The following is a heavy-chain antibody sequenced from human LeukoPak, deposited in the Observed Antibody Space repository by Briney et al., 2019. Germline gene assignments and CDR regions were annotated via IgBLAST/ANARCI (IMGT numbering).Heavy chain of an antibody. V-gene: IGHV3-30*17. CDR3: AKDEGTSRNSKIDPFDI. CDR1: GFTFSDHV. Sequence: GRSLRLSCAASGFTFSDHVMHWVRQAPGMGLEWVAVISKDGSKTFYAGSVEGRFTFSRDNSENTLYLQMNYLKPEDTAVYYCAKDEGTSRNSKIDPFDIWGQGTMVTVSS. J-gene: IGHJ3*02. D-gene: IGHD1-7*01. CDR2: ISKDGSKT.